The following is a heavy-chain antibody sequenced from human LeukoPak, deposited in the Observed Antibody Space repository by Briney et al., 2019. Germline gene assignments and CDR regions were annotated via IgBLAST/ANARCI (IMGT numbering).Heavy chain of an antibody. J-gene: IGHJ3*02. CDR3: AFSSSWYGGAFDI. Sequence: ASVKVSCKASGYTFTGYYMHWVRQAPGQGLEWMGRINPNSGGTNYAQKFQGRVTMTRDTSISTAYMELSRLRSDDTAVYYCAFSSSWYGGAFDIWGQGTMATVSS. CDR2: INPNSGGT. CDR1: GYTFTGYY. D-gene: IGHD6-13*01. V-gene: IGHV1-2*06.